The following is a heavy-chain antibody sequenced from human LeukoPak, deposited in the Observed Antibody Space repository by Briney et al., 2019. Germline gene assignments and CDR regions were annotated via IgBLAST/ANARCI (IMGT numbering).Heavy chain of an antibody. CDR3: AREWTNEYSSGPGYFDY. V-gene: IGHV4-39*07. J-gene: IGHJ4*02. CDR1: GGSISSSSYY. Sequence: PSETLSLTCTVSGGSISSSSYYWGWIRQPPGKGLEWIGSIYYSGSTNYNPSLKSRVTISVDTSKNQFSLKLSSVTAADTAVYYCAREWTNEYSSGPGYFDYWGQGTLVTVSS. CDR2: IYYSGST. D-gene: IGHD6-19*01.